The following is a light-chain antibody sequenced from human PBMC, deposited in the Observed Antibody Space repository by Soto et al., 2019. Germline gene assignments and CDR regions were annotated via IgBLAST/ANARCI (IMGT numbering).Light chain of an antibody. V-gene: IGKV1-27*01. CDR1: QDISNY. CDR2: VAS. Sequence: DIQMTQSPSSLSASVGDRVIITCRASQDISNYLAWYQQKPGKVPKLLIYVASTLQSGVPSRFSGSGSGTDFTLTISSLQTEDVATYYCQNYNRAPWTFGQGTKVESK. CDR3: QNYNRAPWT. J-gene: IGKJ1*01.